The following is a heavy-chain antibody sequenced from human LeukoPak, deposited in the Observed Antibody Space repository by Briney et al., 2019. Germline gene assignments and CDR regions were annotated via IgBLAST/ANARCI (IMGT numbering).Heavy chain of an antibody. CDR2: IRYDGSNK. CDR1: GFTFSSYG. CDR3: ARTVTMVRGVIPGY. D-gene: IGHD3-10*01. Sequence: GGSLRLSCAASGFTFSSYGMHWVRQAPGKGLEWVAFIRYDGSNKYYADSVKGRFTISRDNSKNTLYLQMNSLRAEDTAVYYCARTVTMVRGVIPGYWGQGTLVTVSS. V-gene: IGHV3-30*02. J-gene: IGHJ4*02.